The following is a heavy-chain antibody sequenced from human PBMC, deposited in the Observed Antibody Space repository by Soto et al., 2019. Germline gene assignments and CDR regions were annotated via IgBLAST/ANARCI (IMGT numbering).Heavy chain of an antibody. Sequence: ASVKVSCKASGYTFTSYYMHWVRQAPGQGLEWMGIINPSGGSTSYAQKFQGRVTMTRDTSTSTVYMELSSLRSEDTAVYYCARGRGTYYDILTGQFYFDYWGQGTLVTVSS. J-gene: IGHJ4*02. CDR1: GYTFTSYY. D-gene: IGHD3-9*01. CDR2: INPSGGST. CDR3: ARGRGTYYDILTGQFYFDY. V-gene: IGHV1-46*03.